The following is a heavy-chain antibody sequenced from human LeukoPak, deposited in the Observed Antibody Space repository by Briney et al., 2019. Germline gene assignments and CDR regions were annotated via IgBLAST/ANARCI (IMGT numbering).Heavy chain of an antibody. CDR3: ARDGVSSSSADFDY. V-gene: IGHV1-8*01. CDR1: GCTFTSYD. J-gene: IGHJ4*02. D-gene: IGHD6-6*01. Sequence: ASVKVSCKASGCTFTSYDINWVRQATGQGLEWMGWMNPNSGNTGYAQKFQGRVTMTRNTSISTAYMELSSLRSEDTAVYYCARDGVSSSSADFDYWGQGTLVTVSS. CDR2: MNPNSGNT.